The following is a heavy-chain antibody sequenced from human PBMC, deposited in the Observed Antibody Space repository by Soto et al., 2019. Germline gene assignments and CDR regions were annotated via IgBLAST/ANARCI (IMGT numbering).Heavy chain of an antibody. CDR3: ARSAVRGVNPNYYYYYGMEV. Sequence: AAVQVSFKAAGYTFTAYYMHWGRQATGQGLEWMGWITPNSGGTNLARKFQGRVTTTRDTSIRPAYMELSRLRYVETAVYYCARSAVRGVNPNYYYYYGMEVLRQGTMVTVSS. CDR1: GYTFTAYY. J-gene: IGHJ6*01. CDR2: ITPNSGGT. V-gene: IGHV1-2*02. D-gene: IGHD3-10*01.